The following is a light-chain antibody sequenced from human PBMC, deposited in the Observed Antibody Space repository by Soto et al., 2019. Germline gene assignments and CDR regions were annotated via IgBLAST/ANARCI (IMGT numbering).Light chain of an antibody. Sequence: AIQMTQSPSSLSASVGDRVTISCRASQGIGNALGWYQQKPGKPPKVLIYGASNLQSGVPPRFSGSGSGTEFTLTISSLEPEDFAFYYCQQRSNWPPITFGQGTRLEIK. CDR2: GAS. J-gene: IGKJ5*01. V-gene: IGKV1-6*01. CDR3: QQRSNWPPIT. CDR1: QGIGNA.